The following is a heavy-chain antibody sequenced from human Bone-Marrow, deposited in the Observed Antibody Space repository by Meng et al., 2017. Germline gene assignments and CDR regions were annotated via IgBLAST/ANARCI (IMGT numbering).Heavy chain of an antibody. J-gene: IGHJ4*02. V-gene: IGHV3-23*01. Sequence: GESLKISCAASGFTFSSYAMSWVRQAPGKGLERVSAISGSGGSTYYADSVKGRFTISRDNSKNTLYLQMNSLRAEDTAVYYCGDVDTAMVPFDYWGQGTLVTVSS. CDR3: GDVDTAMVPFDY. CDR2: ISGSGGST. CDR1: GFTFSSYA. D-gene: IGHD5-18*01.